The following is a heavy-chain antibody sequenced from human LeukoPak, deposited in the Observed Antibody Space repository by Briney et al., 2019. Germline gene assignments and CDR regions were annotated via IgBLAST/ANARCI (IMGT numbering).Heavy chain of an antibody. J-gene: IGHJ4*02. D-gene: IGHD1-20*01. V-gene: IGHV3-23*01. CDR2: ISISDDNT. CDR3: AKDKYNWNYFDY. CDR1: GFTFSRYV. Sequence: PGGSLRLSCAASGFTFSRYVMSWVRQAPGKGPEWISTISISDDNTFDADSVKGRFTISRDNSKTTLYLQMNSLRAEDTAVYYCAKDKYNWNYFDYWGQGTLVTVSS.